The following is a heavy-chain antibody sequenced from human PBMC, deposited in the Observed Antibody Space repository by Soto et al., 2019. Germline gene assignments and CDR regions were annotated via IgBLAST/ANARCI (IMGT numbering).Heavy chain of an antibody. J-gene: IGHJ4*02. CDR1: GDSVSSGDFF. D-gene: IGHD1-1*01. V-gene: IGHV4-30-4*01. CDR3: ARVETGTTRFDY. Sequence: QVQLQESGPGLVKPSQTLSLTCTVSGDSVSSGDFFWSWIRQPPGKGLEWIGYIYYSGSTYYTPSLKSRVIMSVDTSNNQFSLKLSSVTAADTAVYYCARVETGTTRFDYWGQGTLVTVSS. CDR2: IYYSGST.